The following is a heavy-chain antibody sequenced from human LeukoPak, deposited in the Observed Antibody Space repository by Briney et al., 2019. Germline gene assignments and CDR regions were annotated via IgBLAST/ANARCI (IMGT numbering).Heavy chain of an antibody. D-gene: IGHD6-13*01. CDR3: ARLKRGIGAAGTSLRGWFDP. J-gene: IGHJ5*02. V-gene: IGHV1-46*01. CDR1: GYTFTTYY. CDR2: INPSTGST. Sequence: ASVKVSCKASGYTFTTYYMHWVRQAPGQGLEWMGIINPSTGSTNYAQKFQGRVTFTSDDSTSTAYMELSSLRSEDTAVYYCARLKRGIGAAGTSLRGWFDPWGQGTLVTVSS.